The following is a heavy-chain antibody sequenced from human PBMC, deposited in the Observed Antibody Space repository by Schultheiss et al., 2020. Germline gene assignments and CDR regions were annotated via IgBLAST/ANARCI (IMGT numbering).Heavy chain of an antibody. D-gene: IGHD3-10*01. CDR2: ISSSSSTI. CDR1: GFTFSSYS. Sequence: GESLKISCAASGFTFSSYSMNWVRQAPGKGLEWVSYISSSSSTIYYADSVKGRFTISRDNAKNSLYLQMNSLRDEDTAVYYCARVLFIMVRGVFSWGQGTLVTVSS. V-gene: IGHV3-48*02. CDR3: ARVLFIMVRGVFS. J-gene: IGHJ4*02.